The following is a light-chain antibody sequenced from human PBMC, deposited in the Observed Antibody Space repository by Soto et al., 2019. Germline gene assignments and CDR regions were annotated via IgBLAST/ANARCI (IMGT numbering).Light chain of an antibody. CDR1: QDIRNN. Sequence: DIPMTQSPSSLSASVGDRVTITCQAGQDIRNNLNWYQQKQGKAPKVVIYVAFNLETGVRSRLRGSESGTHFTFTISSLQPEDIATCDCQQYDSLLRDTFGGGTKVEIK. CDR3: QQYDSLLRDT. CDR2: VAF. V-gene: IGKV1-33*01. J-gene: IGKJ4*01.